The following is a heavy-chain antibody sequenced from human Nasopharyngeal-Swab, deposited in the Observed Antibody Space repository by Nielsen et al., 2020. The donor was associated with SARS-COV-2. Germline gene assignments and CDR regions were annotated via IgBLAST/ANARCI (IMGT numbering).Heavy chain of an antibody. J-gene: IGHJ4*02. Sequence: SETLSLTCTVSGGSISSYYWSWIRQPPGKGLEWIGYIYYSGSTNYNPSLKSRVTISVDTSKNQFSLKLSSVTAADTAVYYCARLAVAGTYDYWGQETLVTVSS. D-gene: IGHD6-19*01. CDR3: ARLAVAGTYDY. V-gene: IGHV4-59*08. CDR2: IYYSGST. CDR1: GGSISSYY.